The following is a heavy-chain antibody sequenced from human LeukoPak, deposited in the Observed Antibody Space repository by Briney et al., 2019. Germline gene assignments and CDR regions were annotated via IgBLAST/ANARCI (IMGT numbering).Heavy chain of an antibody. V-gene: IGHV4-39*07. Sequence: SETLSLTCIVPGGSVSSSSYYWAWIRQSPGKGLEWIGTFSSGGSAYYNPSLTSRVSISKDTSDNQFSLRLYSVTAADTAVYYCARKQTGTMYDVWGQGTQVTVSS. D-gene: IGHD1-7*01. CDR3: ARKQTGTMYDV. CDR2: FSSGGSA. CDR1: GGSVSSSSYY. J-gene: IGHJ4*02.